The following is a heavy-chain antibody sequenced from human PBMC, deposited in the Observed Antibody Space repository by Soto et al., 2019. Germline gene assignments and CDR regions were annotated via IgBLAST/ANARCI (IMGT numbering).Heavy chain of an antibody. Sequence: EVQLLESGGRLVQPGGSLRLACEVSGFTFTNYAMSWVRQAPGKGLEWLSRISGSGGSTSYADSVKGRFTVSRDNSKNTLYLQMDSLRTEDTAVYYCAKNLWFAESVFDSWGQGTLVTVSS. CDR3: AKNLWFAESVFDS. CDR1: GFTFTNYA. V-gene: IGHV3-23*01. J-gene: IGHJ4*02. D-gene: IGHD3-10*01. CDR2: ISGSGGST.